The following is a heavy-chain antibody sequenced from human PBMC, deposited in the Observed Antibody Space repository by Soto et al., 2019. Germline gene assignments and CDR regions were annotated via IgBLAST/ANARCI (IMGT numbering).Heavy chain of an antibody. CDR2: ISYDGSNK. CDR3: ARGPSSLTRCDY. V-gene: IGHV3-30-3*01. CDR1: GFTFSSYA. D-gene: IGHD2-2*01. J-gene: IGHJ4*02. Sequence: GGSLRLSCAASGFTFSSYAMHCVRQAPGKGLEWVAGISYDGSNKYYADSVKGRFTISRDNSKNTLYLQMNSLRAEDTAVYYCARGPSSLTRCDYWGQGTLVTVSS.